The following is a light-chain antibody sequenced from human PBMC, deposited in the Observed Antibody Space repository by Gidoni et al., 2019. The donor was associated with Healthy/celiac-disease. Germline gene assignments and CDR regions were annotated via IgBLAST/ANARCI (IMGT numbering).Light chain of an antibody. V-gene: IGLV10-54*01. CDR2: RNN. J-gene: IGLJ3*02. Sequence: QAGLTQPPSVSKGLRQTATLTCTGNSNNVGHQGAAWLQQHQGHPPKLLSYRNNNRPSGISERLSASRSGNTASLTITGLQPEDEADYYCSAWDSSLSALVFGGGTKLTVL. CDR1: SNNVGHQG. CDR3: SAWDSSLSALV.